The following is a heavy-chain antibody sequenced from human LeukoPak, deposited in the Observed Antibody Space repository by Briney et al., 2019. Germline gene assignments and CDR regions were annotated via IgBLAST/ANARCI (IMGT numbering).Heavy chain of an antibody. CDR1: GFTFSSYS. J-gene: IGHJ1*01. Sequence: GGSLRLSCAASGFTFSSYSMNWVRQAPGKGLEWVSYISGSSSTIFYADSVKGRFTISRDNAKNSLYLQMNGLRAEDTAVYYCAREGIAAAPSAEYFQHWGQGTLVTVSS. V-gene: IGHV3-48*04. D-gene: IGHD6-13*01. CDR2: ISGSSSTI. CDR3: AREGIAAAPSAEYFQH.